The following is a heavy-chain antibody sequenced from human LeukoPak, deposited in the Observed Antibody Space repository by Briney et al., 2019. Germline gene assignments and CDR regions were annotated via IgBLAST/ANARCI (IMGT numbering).Heavy chain of an antibody. D-gene: IGHD2-2*01. CDR3: ARGRIVVVPAARPPITMIDY. CDR2: ISAYNGNT. V-gene: IGHV1-18*01. J-gene: IGHJ4*02. Sequence: GASVKVSCKASGYTFTSYGISWVRQAPGQGLEWMGWISAYNGNTNYAQKLQGRVTMTTDTSTSTAYMELRSLRSDDTAVYYCARGRIVVVPAARPPITMIDYWGQGTLVTVSS. CDR1: GYTFTSYG.